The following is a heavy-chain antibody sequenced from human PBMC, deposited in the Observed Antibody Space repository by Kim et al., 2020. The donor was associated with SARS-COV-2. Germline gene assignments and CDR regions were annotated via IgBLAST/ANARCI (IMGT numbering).Heavy chain of an antibody. CDR1: GGSISSGGYY. CDR2: IYYSGST. CDR3: ARAPRYYLGSGNQPGYYGMDV. Sequence: SENLSLTCTVSGGSISSGGYYWSWIRQHPGKGLVWIGYIYYSGSTYYNPSLKSRVTISVDTSKNQFSLKLSAVTAADTAVYYCARAPRYYLGSGNQPGYYGMDVWGQGTTVTVSS. V-gene: IGHV4-31*03. D-gene: IGHD3-10*01. J-gene: IGHJ6*02.